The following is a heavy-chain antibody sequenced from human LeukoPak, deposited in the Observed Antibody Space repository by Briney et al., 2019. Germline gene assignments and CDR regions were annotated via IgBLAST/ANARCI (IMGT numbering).Heavy chain of an antibody. J-gene: IGHJ6*03. D-gene: IGHD2-2*01. V-gene: IGHV4-59*01. CDR1: GGSISSYY. Sequence: SETLSLTCTVSGGSISSYYWSWIRQPPGKGLEWIGYIYYSGSTNYNPSLKSRVTISVGTSKNQFSLKLSSVTAADTAVYYCARDGAVVPAAKGYYYMDVWRKGTTVTVSS. CDR3: ARDGAVVPAAKGYYYMDV. CDR2: IYYSGST.